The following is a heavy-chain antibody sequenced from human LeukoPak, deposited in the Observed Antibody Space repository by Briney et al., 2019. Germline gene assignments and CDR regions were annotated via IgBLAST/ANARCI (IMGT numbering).Heavy chain of an antibody. CDR1: GYTFTSYY. CDR3: ARRPHPYDFWSGYSDAFDI. D-gene: IGHD3-3*01. V-gene: IGHV1-46*01. Sequence: ASVKLSCKASGYTFTSYYMHWVRQAPGQGLEWMGIINPSGGSTSYAQKFQGRVTMTRDTSTSTVYMELSSLRSEDTAVYYCARRPHPYDFWSGYSDAFDIWGQGTMVTVSS. CDR2: INPSGGST. J-gene: IGHJ3*02.